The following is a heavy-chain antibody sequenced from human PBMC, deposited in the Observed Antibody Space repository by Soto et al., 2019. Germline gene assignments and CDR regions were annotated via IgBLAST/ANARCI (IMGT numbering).Heavy chain of an antibody. Sequence: GASVKVSCKASGGTFSSYAISWVRQALGQGLEWMGGIIPIFGTANYAQKFQGRVTITADESTSTAYMELSSLRSEDTAVYYCARTVDIVVVPAYYYYYGMDVWGQGTTVTVSS. CDR3: ARTVDIVVVPAYYYYYGMDV. CDR2: IIPIFGTA. CDR1: GGTFSSYA. D-gene: IGHD2-2*03. J-gene: IGHJ6*02. V-gene: IGHV1-69*13.